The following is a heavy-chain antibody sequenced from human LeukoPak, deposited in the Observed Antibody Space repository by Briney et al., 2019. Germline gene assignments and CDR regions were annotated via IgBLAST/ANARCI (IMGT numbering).Heavy chain of an antibody. CDR3: ARARPTHYYDGSGYYNFFDY. J-gene: IGHJ4*02. V-gene: IGHV3-11*01. CDR1: GFTFSDYY. CDR2: TSSSGSTI. Sequence: PGGSLRLSCAASGFTFSDYYMSWIRQAPGKGLEWVSYTSSSGSTIYYADSVKGRFTVSRDNAKDSFYLQMNSLRAEDTAVYYCARARPTHYYDGSGYYNFFDYWGQGTLVTVSS. D-gene: IGHD3-22*01.